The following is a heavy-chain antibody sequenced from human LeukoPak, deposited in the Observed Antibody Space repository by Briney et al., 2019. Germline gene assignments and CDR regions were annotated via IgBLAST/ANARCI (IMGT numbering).Heavy chain of an antibody. D-gene: IGHD5-18*01. J-gene: IGHJ3*02. V-gene: IGHV3-30-3*01. CDR3: ARRAMESGYSYGYFAFDI. CDR2: ISYDGSNK. CDR1: GFTFSSYA. Sequence: PGGSLRLSCAASGFTFSSYAMRWVRQAPGKGLEWVAVISYDGSNKYYADSVKGRFTISRDNSKNTLYLQMNSLRAEDTAVYYCARRAMESGYSYGYFAFDIWGQGAMVTVSS.